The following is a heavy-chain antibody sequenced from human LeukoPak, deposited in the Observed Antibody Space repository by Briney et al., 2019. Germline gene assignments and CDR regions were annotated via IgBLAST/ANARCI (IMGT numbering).Heavy chain of an antibody. Sequence: NTSETLSLTCTDSGGSFSNYYWSWIRQPPGKGLEWIGYIYYSGSTNYNPSLKSRVTISVDTSKNQFSLNLSSVTAADTAVYYCARHPTALVSYGFDPWGQGTLVTVSS. CDR1: GGSFSNYY. CDR2: IYYSGST. V-gene: IGHV4-59*08. J-gene: IGHJ5*02. D-gene: IGHD5-18*01. CDR3: ARHPTALVSYGFDP.